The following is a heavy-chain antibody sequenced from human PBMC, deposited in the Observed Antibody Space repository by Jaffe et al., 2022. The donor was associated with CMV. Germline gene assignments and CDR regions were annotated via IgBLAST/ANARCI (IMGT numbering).Heavy chain of an antibody. CDR3: ARDWGDCSSTSCLYDAFDI. CDR2: IIPIFGTA. V-gene: IGHV1-69*01. CDR1: GGTFSSYA. D-gene: IGHD2-2*01. Sequence: QVQLVQSGAEVKKPGSSVKVSCKASGGTFSSYAISWVRQAPGQGLEWMGGIIPIFGTANYAQKFQGRVTITADESTSTAYMELSSLRSEDTAVYYCARDWGDCSSTSCLYDAFDIWGQGTMVTVSS. J-gene: IGHJ3*02.